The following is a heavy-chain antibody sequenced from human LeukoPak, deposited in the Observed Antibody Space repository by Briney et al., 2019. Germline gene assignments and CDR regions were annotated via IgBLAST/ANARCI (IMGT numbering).Heavy chain of an antibody. D-gene: IGHD3-10*01. CDR1: GGSFSSYY. Sequence: SETLSLTCTVSGGSFSSYYWSWIGQPPGKGLEWIGYIYYSGSTNYNPSLKSRVTISVDTSKNQFSLKLSSVTAADTAVYYCAGGSGSYSWFDPGGQGTLVTVSS. CDR2: IYYSGST. V-gene: IGHV4-59*01. CDR3: AGGSGSYSWFDP. J-gene: IGHJ5*02.